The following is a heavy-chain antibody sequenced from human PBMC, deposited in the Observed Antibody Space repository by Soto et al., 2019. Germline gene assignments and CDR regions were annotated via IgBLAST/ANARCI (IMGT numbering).Heavy chain of an antibody. CDR2: IYGDNDK. J-gene: IGHJ4*02. Sequence: QITLKESGPSPVKPTQTLTVTCTFSGFSLSNSGVGVAWIRQPLGKALDWLVLIYGDNDKRYSPSLKTRLTITKDTSKNRVVLTITKMDPVDTATYYCAHCTLHDYGDYDPGTSHVFDSWGQGTLVTVSS. CDR3: AHCTLHDYGDYDPGTSHVFDS. V-gene: IGHV2-5*02. D-gene: IGHD4-17*01. CDR1: GFSLSNSGVG.